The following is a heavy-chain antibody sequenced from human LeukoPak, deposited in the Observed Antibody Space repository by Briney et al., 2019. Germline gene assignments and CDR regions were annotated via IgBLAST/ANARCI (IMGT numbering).Heavy chain of an antibody. V-gene: IGHV3-7*01. CDR1: GFTFSSYW. CDR2: IKQEGSEK. CDR3: ARVSSSGWYRGDY. Sequence: GGSLRLSCAASGFTFSSYWMSWVRQAPGKGLEWVANIKQEGSEKYYVDSVKGRFTISRDNAKNSLYLQMNSLRAEDTAVYYCARVSSSGWYRGDYWGQGTLVTVSS. D-gene: IGHD6-19*01. J-gene: IGHJ4*02.